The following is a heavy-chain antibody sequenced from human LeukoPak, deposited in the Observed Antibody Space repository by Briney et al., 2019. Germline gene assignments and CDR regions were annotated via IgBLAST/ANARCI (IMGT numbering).Heavy chain of an antibody. D-gene: IGHD6-19*01. CDR3: ARQGIAVPLDL. CDR1: GGSISSSSYY. J-gene: IGHJ2*01. V-gene: IGHV4-39*01. CDR2: IYYSGST. Sequence: SETLSLTCTVSGGSISSSSYYWGWIRQPPGKGLEWIGSIYYSGSTYYNPSLKSRVTISVDTSKNQFSLKLSSVTAADTAVYYCARQGIAVPLDLWGRGTLVTVS.